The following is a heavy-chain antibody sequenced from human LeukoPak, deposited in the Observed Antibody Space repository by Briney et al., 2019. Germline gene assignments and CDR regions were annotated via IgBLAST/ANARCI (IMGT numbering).Heavy chain of an antibody. J-gene: IGHJ5*02. CDR2: INPNSGGT. CDR3: ARDSGKESWFDP. V-gene: IGHV1-2*02. D-gene: IGHD1-14*01. CDR1: GYTFTGYY. Sequence: ASVKVSCKASGYTFTGYYMHWVRQAPGQGLEWMGWINPNSGGTNYAQKFQGRVTMTRDTSISTAYMELSRLRSGDTAVYYCARDSGKESWFDPWGQGTLVTVSS.